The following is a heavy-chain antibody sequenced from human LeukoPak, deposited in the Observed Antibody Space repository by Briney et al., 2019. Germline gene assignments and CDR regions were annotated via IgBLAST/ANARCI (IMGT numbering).Heavy chain of an antibody. J-gene: IGHJ5*02. CDR3: ARGRGNKRAYSYGRRGYNWFDP. CDR2: IYHSGST. D-gene: IGHD5-18*01. CDR1: GGSISSGGYY. V-gene: IGHV4-30-2*01. Sequence: SETLSLTCTVSGGSISSGGYYWSWIRQPPGKGLEWIEYIYHSGSTYYNPSLKSRVTISVDRSKNQFSLKLSSVTAADTAVYYCARGRGNKRAYSYGRRGYNWFDPWGQGTLVTVSS.